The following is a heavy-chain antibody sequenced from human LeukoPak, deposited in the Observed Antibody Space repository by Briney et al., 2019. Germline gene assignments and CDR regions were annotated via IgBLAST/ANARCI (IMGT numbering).Heavy chain of an antibody. J-gene: IGHJ4*02. CDR1: GGSISSYY. D-gene: IGHD3-10*01. V-gene: IGHV4-4*07. Sequence: PSETLSLTCTVSGGSISSYYWSWIRQPAGKGLEWIGRIYTSGRTNYNPSLKSRVPMSVDTSKNQFSLKLSSVTAADTAVYYCARCRYYYGSGNYFDYWGQGTLVTVSS. CDR2: IYTSGRT. CDR3: ARCRYYYGSGNYFDY.